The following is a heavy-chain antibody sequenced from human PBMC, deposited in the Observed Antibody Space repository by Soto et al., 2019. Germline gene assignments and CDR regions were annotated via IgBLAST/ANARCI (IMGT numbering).Heavy chain of an antibody. D-gene: IGHD5-12*01. CDR2: IYYSGST. Sequence: PSETLSLTCTVSGGSISSGDYYWSWIRQPPGKGLEWIGYIYYSGSTYYNPSLKSRVTISADKSISTAYLQWSSLKASDTAMYYCARHSRGYEINPFDYWGQGTLVTVSS. V-gene: IGHV4-30-4*01. CDR1: GGSISSGDYY. J-gene: IGHJ4*02. CDR3: ARHSRGYEINPFDY.